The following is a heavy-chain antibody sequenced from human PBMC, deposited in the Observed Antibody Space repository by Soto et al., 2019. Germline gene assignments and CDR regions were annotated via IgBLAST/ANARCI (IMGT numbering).Heavy chain of an antibody. J-gene: IGHJ6*02. Sequence: ASVKVSCKASGYTFTSYGISWVRQAPGQGLEWMGWISAYNGNTNYAQKLQGRVTMTTDTSTSTAYMELRSLRSDDTAVYYCARLGSLEWLLSDYYYYGMDVWGQGTTVTVSS. V-gene: IGHV1-18*04. CDR3: ARLGSLEWLLSDYYYYGMDV. CDR2: ISAYNGNT. D-gene: IGHD3-3*01. CDR1: GYTFTSYG.